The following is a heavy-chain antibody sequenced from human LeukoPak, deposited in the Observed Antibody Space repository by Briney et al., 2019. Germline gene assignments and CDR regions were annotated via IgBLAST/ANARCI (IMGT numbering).Heavy chain of an antibody. CDR2: IKQDGSEK. J-gene: IGHJ5*02. D-gene: IGHD2-2*01. CDR3: ARDGEGDIVVVPAAYRLNWFDP. Sequence: GGSLRLSCAASGFTFSIYWMSWVRQAPGKGLERVATIKQDGSEKFYVDSVKGRFTISRDNAKNSLYLQMNSLRAEDTAVYYCARDGEGDIVVVPAAYRLNWFDPWGQGTLVTVSS. V-gene: IGHV3-7*01. CDR1: GFTFSIYW.